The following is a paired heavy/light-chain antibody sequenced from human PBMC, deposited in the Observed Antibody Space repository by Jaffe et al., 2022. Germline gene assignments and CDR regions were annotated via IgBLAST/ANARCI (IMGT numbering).Light chain of an antibody. CDR1: SSDVGGYNY. V-gene: IGLV2-8*01. Sequence: QSALTQPPSASGSPGQSVTISCTGTSSDVGGYNYVSWYQQHPGKAPKLMINEVSKRPSGVPDRFSGSKSGNTASLTVSGLQAEDEADYYCSSYAGSNNVVIGGGTKLTVL. CDR3: SSYAGSNNVV. J-gene: IGLJ2*01. CDR2: EVS.
Heavy chain of an antibody. CDR1: GFTFSRYG. CDR2: IQSDGTKK. CDR3: ARDKHPWTFDI. Sequence: QVQLVESGGGVVQPGGSLRLSCAASGFTFSRYGMHWVRQAPGKGLEWVAFIQSDGTKKYSADSVKGRFTISRDNSKNTMYMQMNSLRPEDTAVYYCARDKHPWTFDIWGQGTMISVSS. J-gene: IGHJ3*02. V-gene: IGHV3-30*02. D-gene: IGHD3-3*02.